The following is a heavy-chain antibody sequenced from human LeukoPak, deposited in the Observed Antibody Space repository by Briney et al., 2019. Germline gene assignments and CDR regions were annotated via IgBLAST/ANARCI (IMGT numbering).Heavy chain of an antibody. J-gene: IGHJ5*02. CDR1: GGSISSSSYY. Sequence: SETLSPTCTVSGGSISSSSYYWGWIRQPPGKGLEWTGSIYYSGSTYYNPSLKSRVTISVDTSKNQFSLKLSSVTAADTAVYYCARHPYSYGSNWFDPWGQGTLVTVSS. CDR3: ARHPYSYGSNWFDP. D-gene: IGHD5-18*01. V-gene: IGHV4-39*01. CDR2: IYYSGST.